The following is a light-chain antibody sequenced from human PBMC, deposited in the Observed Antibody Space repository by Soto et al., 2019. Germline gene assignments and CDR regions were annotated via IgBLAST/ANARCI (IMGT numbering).Light chain of an antibody. CDR1: QAVSKNY. J-gene: IGKJ5*01. V-gene: IGKV3-20*01. CDR2: AAS. CDR3: QQYAVSPIT. Sequence: EIVLTQSPVTLSLSPREGATLSCRASQAVSKNYLAWYQQKAGQAPRLVIYAASTRATGIPDRFSGSGSGTDFTLTISRLEPEDFAVFYCQQYAVSPITFGQGTRLEIK.